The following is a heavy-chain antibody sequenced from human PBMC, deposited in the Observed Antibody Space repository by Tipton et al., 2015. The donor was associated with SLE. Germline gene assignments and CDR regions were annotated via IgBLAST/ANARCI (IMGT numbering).Heavy chain of an antibody. D-gene: IGHD4/OR15-4a*01. CDR2: INHSGST. J-gene: IGHJ5*02. CDR1: GGSFSGYY. CDR3: ARERIEEYGGKENWIDP. V-gene: IGHV4-34*01. Sequence: LRLSCAVYGGSFSGYYWSWLRQSPGKGLEWIGEINHSGSTNYNPSLKSRVIISVDRSNNQFSLNLSSVTAADTAVYYCARERIEEYGGKENWIDPWGQGTLVTVSS.